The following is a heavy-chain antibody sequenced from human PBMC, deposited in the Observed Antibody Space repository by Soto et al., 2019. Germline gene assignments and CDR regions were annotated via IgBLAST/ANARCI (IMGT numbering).Heavy chain of an antibody. CDR2: IYSGGVT. CDR3: AKRGTTVTSSLWY. V-gene: IGHV3-66*01. D-gene: IGHD4-17*01. Sequence: EVQLVESGGGLVQPGGSLRLSCADSGFTVSNNYMCWVRQAPGKGLEWVSLIYSGGVTHYADSVRGRFTISRFNARNTLYLQMNILRSDDTAVYYFAKRGTTVTSSLWYWGQGTLVTVSS. CDR1: GFTVSNNY. J-gene: IGHJ4*02.